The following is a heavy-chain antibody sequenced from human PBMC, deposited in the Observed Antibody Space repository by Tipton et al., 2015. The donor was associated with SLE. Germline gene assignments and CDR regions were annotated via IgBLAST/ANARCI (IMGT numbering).Heavy chain of an antibody. D-gene: IGHD2-15*01. CDR2: IYTSGST. V-gene: IGHV4-4*07. Sequence: TLSLTCTVSGGSISSYYWSWIRQPAGKGLEWIGRIYTSGSTNYNPSLKSRVTMSVDTSKNQFSLKLSSVTAADTAVYYCARGAARLPHPYYYGMDVWGQGTTVTVSS. CDR1: GGSISSYY. CDR3: ARGAARLPHPYYYGMDV. J-gene: IGHJ6*02.